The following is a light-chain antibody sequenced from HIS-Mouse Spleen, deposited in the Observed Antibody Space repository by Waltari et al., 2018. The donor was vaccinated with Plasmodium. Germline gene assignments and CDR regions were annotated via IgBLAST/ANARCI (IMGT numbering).Light chain of an antibody. CDR1: QRVSSY. Sequence: EIVLTQSPAPLSLSPGERATLPCRASQRVSSYLAWYQQKPGQAPRLLIYDASNRATGIPARFSGSGSGTDFTLTISSLEPEDFAVYYCQQRSNWPSLTFGGGTKVEIK. J-gene: IGKJ4*01. CDR3: QQRSNWPSLT. CDR2: DAS. V-gene: IGKV3-11*01.